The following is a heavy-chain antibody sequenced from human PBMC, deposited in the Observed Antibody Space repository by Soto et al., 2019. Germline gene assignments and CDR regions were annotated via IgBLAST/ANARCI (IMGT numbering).Heavy chain of an antibody. CDR3: ARPVFNMDRGPIDP. V-gene: IGHV5-51*01. CDR2: IYPGDSDT. CDR1: GYTFTKYW. J-gene: IGHJ5*02. D-gene: IGHD3-10*01. Sequence: GESLKISCQGSGYTFTKYWIAWVRQMPGKGLEWMGIIYPGDSDTRYSPSFQGQVTMSVDTSINTAYLEWHSLKASDTAMYYCARPVFNMDRGPIDPWGQGTLVTVSS.